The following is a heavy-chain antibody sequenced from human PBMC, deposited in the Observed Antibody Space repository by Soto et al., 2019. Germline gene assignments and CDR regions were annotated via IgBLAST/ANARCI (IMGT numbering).Heavy chain of an antibody. CDR3: SRADVFYHYLRAV. CDR2: IKQDGSEK. J-gene: IGHJ6*04. D-gene: IGHD3-3*01. V-gene: IGHV3-7*04. CDR1: GFTFSSYW. Sequence: GGSLRLSCAASGFTFSSYWMSWVRQAPGKGLEWVANIKQDGSEKYYVDSVKGRFTISRDNAKNSLYLQMNSLRAEDTAVYYCSRADVFYHYLRAVWGKGTTLPGPS.